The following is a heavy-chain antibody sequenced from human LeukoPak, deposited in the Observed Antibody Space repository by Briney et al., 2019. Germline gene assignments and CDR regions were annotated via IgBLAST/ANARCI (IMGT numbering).Heavy chain of an antibody. V-gene: IGHV3-30*03. CDR1: GFTFSSYG. CDR3: AGYSFDC. CDR2: ISYDGSNK. J-gene: IGHJ4*02. Sequence: PGGSLRLSCAASGFTFSSYGMHWVRQAPGKGLEWVAVISYDGSNKYYADSAQGRFAISRDNSKNTLYLQMNSLRAEDTAVYYCAGYSFDCWGQGTLATVSS. D-gene: IGHD2-15*01.